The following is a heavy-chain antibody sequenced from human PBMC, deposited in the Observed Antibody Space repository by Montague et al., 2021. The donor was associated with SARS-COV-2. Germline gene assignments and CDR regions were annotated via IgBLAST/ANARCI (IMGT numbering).Heavy chain of an antibody. Sequence: CAISGDSVSSNSAAWNWIRQSPSRGLEWLGRTYYRSKWYNGYAVSVNSRITINPDTSKNQFSLLVNSVTPEDTAVYYCARGADRYYFYGMDVWGQGTTVTVSS. CDR2: TYYRSKWYN. CDR3: ARGADRYYFYGMDV. D-gene: IGHD6-19*01. J-gene: IGHJ6*02. CDR1: GDSVSSNSAA. V-gene: IGHV6-1*01.